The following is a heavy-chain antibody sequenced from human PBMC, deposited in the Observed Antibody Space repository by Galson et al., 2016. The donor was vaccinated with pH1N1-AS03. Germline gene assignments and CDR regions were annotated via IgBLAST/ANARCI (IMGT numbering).Heavy chain of an antibody. Sequence: SVKVSCKASGGTFSTNGFTWVRQAPGQGLEWMGRIIPMLGRGNYAQKFQGRVTIIADISTSTTYMELSNLRSEDTAIYSCARERDSSSASIFVYWGQGTQVTVSS. V-gene: IGHV1-69*04. CDR3: ARERDSSSASIFVY. CDR1: GGTFSTNG. D-gene: IGHD6-6*01. J-gene: IGHJ4*02. CDR2: IIPMLGRG.